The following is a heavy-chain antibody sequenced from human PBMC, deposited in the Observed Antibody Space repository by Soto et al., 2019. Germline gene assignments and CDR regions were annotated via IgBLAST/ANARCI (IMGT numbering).Heavy chain of an antibody. D-gene: IGHD6-13*01. Sequence: ASVKVSCKASGYTFTSYYMHWVRQAPGQGLEWMGIINPSGGSTSYAQKFQGRVTMTRDTSTSTVYMELSSLRSEDTAVYYCAREGGAAAHYYYVMDVCAQGTTVTVSS. CDR3: AREGGAAAHYYYVMDV. CDR2: INPSGGST. V-gene: IGHV1-46*01. J-gene: IGHJ6*01. CDR1: GYTFTSYY.